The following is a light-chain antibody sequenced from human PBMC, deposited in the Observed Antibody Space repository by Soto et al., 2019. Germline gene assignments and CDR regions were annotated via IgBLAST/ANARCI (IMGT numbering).Light chain of an antibody. J-gene: IGKJ1*01. Sequence: DTQMTQSPSSLPASVGDRVTITCRASQTVAKSLNWYQQKPGKAPDLLIYATSHLHSEVPSRFSGSGSGTDFTLTINSLQPEDFATYYCQQVYRMPPKFGQGTKV. CDR1: QTVAKS. V-gene: IGKV1-39*01. CDR3: QQVYRMPPK. CDR2: ATS.